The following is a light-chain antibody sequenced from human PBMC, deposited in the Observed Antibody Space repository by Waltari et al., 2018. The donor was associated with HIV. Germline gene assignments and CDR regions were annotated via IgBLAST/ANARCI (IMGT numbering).Light chain of an antibody. CDR3: QQYGASPRT. J-gene: IGKJ1*01. CDR2: GAS. Sequence: EIVLTQSPGTLSLSPGERATLSCRASQSVSSRSLAWYQQRPGQAPRLLISGASSRATGIPDRFSGSGSGTDFTLTISRLEPEDFAVYYCQQYGASPRTFGQGTKVEIK. V-gene: IGKV3-20*01. CDR1: QSVSSRS.